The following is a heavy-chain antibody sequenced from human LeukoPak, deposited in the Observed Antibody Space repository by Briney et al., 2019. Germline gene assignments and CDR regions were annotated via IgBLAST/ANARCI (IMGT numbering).Heavy chain of an antibody. CDR1: GATFSSYA. J-gene: IGHJ6*03. V-gene: IGHV1-69*13. CDR3: ARSAASTVTTLILDMDV. CDR2: IIPIFGTA. D-gene: IGHD4-17*01. Sequence: SLKVSCKASGATFSSYAISWVRKAPGQGLEWMGGIIPIFGTANYAQKFQGRVTITADESTSTAYMELSSLRSEDTAVYYCARSAASTVTTLILDMDVWGKGTTVTVSS.